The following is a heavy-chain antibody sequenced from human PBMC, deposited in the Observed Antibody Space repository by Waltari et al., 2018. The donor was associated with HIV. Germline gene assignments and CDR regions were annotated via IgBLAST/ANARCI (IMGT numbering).Heavy chain of an antibody. J-gene: IGHJ4*02. V-gene: IGHV1-2*06. CDR3: ARDSYYYDSSGFFPDF. D-gene: IGHD3-22*01. Sequence: VQLVQSGAEVKKPGASVKVSCKAPGSPFTASYIHWVRQAPGQGLEWMGRINLNSGDTNYGQKFQGRVTMTRDTSISTAYMELSRLRSDDTAVYYCARDSYYYDSSGFFPDFWGQGTLVTVSS. CDR2: INLNSGDT. CDR1: GSPFTASY.